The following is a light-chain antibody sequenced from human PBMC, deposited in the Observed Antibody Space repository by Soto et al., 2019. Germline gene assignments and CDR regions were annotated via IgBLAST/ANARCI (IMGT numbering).Light chain of an antibody. CDR2: DAS. Sequence: IMLTQSPATLSLSPVEIATLSCRASQSVRNYLAWYQQKPGQAPRLLISDASNRATGIPARFSGSGSGTDFTLTISSLEPEDSAIYYCQQRTNWPPWTFGQGTKVDI. CDR1: QSVRNY. CDR3: QQRTNWPPWT. V-gene: IGKV3-11*01. J-gene: IGKJ1*01.